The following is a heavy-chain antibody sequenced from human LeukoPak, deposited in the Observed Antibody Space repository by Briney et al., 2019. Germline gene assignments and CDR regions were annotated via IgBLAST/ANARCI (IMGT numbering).Heavy chain of an antibody. J-gene: IGHJ5*02. CDR3: GRRGSGLNWFDP. V-gene: IGHV4-39*01. Sequence: SETLSLTCTVSGGSLSSSSYYWGFIRQPPGKGLEWIGSISYSGSTFYSPSLKSRVTMSVDTSKNQFSLKLSSVTAADTAVYYCGRRGSGLNWFDPWGQGTLVTVSS. D-gene: IGHD6-25*01. CDR1: GGSLSSSSYY. CDR2: ISYSGST.